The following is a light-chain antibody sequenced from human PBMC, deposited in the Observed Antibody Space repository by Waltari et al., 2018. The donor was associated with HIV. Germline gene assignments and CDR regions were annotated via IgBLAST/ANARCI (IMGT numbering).Light chain of an antibody. CDR2: GAS. CDR3: QQTYRLPQT. CDR1: QTINGN. Sequence: DIQMTQSPSSLSASVGDRVTITCRASQTINGNLNWYQQIPGKAPKLLIFGASTLQTGVPARFSGSGSGTHFTLTVTSLQPEDFATNFCQQTYRLPQTFGQGTRVDIK. J-gene: IGKJ5*01. V-gene: IGKV1-39*01.